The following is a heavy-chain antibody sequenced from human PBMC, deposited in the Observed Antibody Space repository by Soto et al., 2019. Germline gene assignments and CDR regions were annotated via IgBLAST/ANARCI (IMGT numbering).Heavy chain of an antibody. CDR1: GDSLSSGGHY. V-gene: IGHV4-31*03. CDR2: IYYSGSP. Sequence: PSETLSLTCTVSGDSLSSGGHYWSWIRQHPEKGLEWIGLIYYSGSPSHNPSLKSRATISVDTSKNQFSLRLTSVTAADTAVYYCARWAGGYSGYVDYWGQGTLVTVSS. D-gene: IGHD5-12*01. CDR3: ARWAGGYSGYVDY. J-gene: IGHJ4*02.